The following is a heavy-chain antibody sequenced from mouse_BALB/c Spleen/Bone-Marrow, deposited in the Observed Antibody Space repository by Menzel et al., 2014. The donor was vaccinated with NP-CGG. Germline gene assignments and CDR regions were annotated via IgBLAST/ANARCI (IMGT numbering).Heavy chain of an antibody. CDR1: GYAFSSYW. V-gene: IGHV1-80*01. CDR2: IYPXDDDT. D-gene: IGHD2-3*01. Sequence: VQLVESGAELVRPGYSVKISCKASGYAFSSYWMNWVKQRPGQGLEWIGQIYPXDDDTNFNGKFKGKATLTADKSSSTVYMQLSSLTSEDSAVYFCAKGKDGGSPYFDVWGAGTTVTVSS. J-gene: IGHJ1*01. CDR3: AKGKDGGSPYFDV.